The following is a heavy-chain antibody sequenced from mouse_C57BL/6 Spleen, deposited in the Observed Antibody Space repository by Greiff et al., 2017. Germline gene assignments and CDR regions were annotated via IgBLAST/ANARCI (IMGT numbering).Heavy chain of an antibody. CDR3: APYYGSIPFAY. J-gene: IGHJ3*01. V-gene: IGHV1-78*01. Sequence: QVQLQQSDAELVKPGASVKISCKVSGYTFTDHTIHWMKQRPEQGLEWIGYIYPRDGSTKYNEKFKGKATVTADKSSSPAYMQLNSLTSEDSAVYFCAPYYGSIPFAYWGQGTLVTVSA. CDR2: IYPRDGST. D-gene: IGHD1-1*01. CDR1: GYTFTDHT.